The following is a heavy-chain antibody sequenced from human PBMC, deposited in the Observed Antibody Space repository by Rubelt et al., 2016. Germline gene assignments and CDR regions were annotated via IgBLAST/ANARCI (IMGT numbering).Heavy chain of an antibody. D-gene: IGHD2-21*02. J-gene: IGHJ5*02. CDR2: IFHRGTT. V-gene: IGHV4-4*02. CDR1: GDSISTNNW. Sequence: QVQLQESGPGLVKPSGTLSLICAVSGDSISTNNWWTWVRQSPGKGLEWIGEIFHRGTTNNNPSLNSRVTISLDKSKNQFSLNLTSVTAADTAVYYCARGRNCMASTCYSSNWFDTWGQGTLVTVSS. CDR3: ARGRNCMASTCYSSNWFDT.